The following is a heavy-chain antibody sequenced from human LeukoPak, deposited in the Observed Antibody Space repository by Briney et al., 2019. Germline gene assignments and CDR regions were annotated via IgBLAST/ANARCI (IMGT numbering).Heavy chain of an antibody. CDR1: GYTFTGYY. V-gene: IGHV1-2*06. CDR3: ARADSNNWDAKYYFDY. D-gene: IGHD1-26*01. CDR2: INPNSGGT. J-gene: IGHJ4*02. Sequence: ASVKVSCKTSGYTFTGYYMHWVRQAPGQGLEWMGRINPNSGGTNYAQKFQGRVTMTRDTSITTAYMEPSSLRSDDTAVYYCARADSNNWDAKYYFDYWGQGALVTVSS.